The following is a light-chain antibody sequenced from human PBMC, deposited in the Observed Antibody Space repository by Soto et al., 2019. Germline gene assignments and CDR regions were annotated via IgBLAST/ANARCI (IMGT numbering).Light chain of an antibody. Sequence: EVVLTQSPGTLSLSPGERATLSCRASQSVSNKYLAWYQQKPGQAPRLLSFGSSDRATGIPQRFSGSGSGTDFTLTISRLEPEEFAVYYCQQYGSSPPYTFGQGTKLEIK. J-gene: IGKJ2*01. CDR2: GSS. CDR3: QQYGSSPPYT. V-gene: IGKV3-20*01. CDR1: QSVSNKY.